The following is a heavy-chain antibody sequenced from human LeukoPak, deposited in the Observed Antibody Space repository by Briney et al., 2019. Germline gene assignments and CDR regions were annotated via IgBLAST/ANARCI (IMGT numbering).Heavy chain of an antibody. CDR2: IIPTFGTA. CDR1: GGTFSSYA. J-gene: IGHJ4*02. Sequence: SVKVSCKASGGTFSSYAINWVRQAPGQGLEWMGGIIPTFGTANYAQKFQGRVTITADEPTNTAYMELSSLRSDDTAVYYCARDRVKDGDFDYWGQGTLVTVSS. CDR3: ARDRVKDGDFDY. V-gene: IGHV1-69*13. D-gene: IGHD2-8*01.